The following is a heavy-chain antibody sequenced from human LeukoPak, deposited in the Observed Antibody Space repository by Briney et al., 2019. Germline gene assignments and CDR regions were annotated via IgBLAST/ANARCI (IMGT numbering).Heavy chain of an antibody. CDR3: AASGVYSSSWYVGYYYYGMDV. D-gene: IGHD6-13*01. CDR2: ISGSGGST. J-gene: IGHJ6*02. Sequence: GGSLRLSCAASGFTFSSYAMSWVRQAPGKGLEWVSAISGSGGSTYYADSVKGRFTISRDNSKNTLYLQVNSLRAEDTAVYYCAASGVYSSSWYVGYYYYGMDVWGQGTTVTVSS. CDR1: GFTFSSYA. V-gene: IGHV3-23*01.